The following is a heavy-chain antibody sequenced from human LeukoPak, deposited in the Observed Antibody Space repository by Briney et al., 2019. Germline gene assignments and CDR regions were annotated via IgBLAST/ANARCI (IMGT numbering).Heavy chain of an antibody. CDR1: GGSVSSGRYY. CDR2: IYYSGST. J-gene: IGHJ6*02. V-gene: IGHV4-61*01. Sequence: SETLSLTCTVSGGSVSSGRYYWSWIRQPPGTGLEWLGHIYYSGSTNYNPSLKSRVTISVDTSKNQFSLKLSSVTAADTAVYYCARDWPNYYYYGMDVWGQGTTVTVSS. CDR3: ARDWPNYYYYGMDV.